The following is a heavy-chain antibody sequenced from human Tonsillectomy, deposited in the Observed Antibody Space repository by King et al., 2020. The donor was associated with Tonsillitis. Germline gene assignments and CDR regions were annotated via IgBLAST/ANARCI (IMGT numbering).Heavy chain of an antibody. J-gene: IGHJ5*02. Sequence: VQLVQSGGGVVQPGRSLRLSRAASGFTFSSYAMHWVRQAPGKGLEWVAVISYDGSNKYYADSVKGRFTISRDNSKNTLYLQMNSLRAEDKAVYYCARVREYYYDSSGMGGFDPWGQGTLVTVSS. CDR1: GFTFSSYA. D-gene: IGHD3-22*01. V-gene: IGHV3-30*04. CDR2: ISYDGSNK. CDR3: ARVREYYYDSSGMGGFDP.